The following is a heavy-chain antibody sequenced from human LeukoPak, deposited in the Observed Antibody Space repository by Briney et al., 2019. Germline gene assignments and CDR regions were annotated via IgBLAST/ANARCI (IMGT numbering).Heavy chain of an antibody. D-gene: IGHD7-27*01. Sequence: SETLSLTCTVSGGSISGYYRSWIRQPAGKGLEWIGRFSTRGTINYNPSLKSRVTMSVDTSKNHFSLKLRSVTAAATAVYYCARDLDGDSFYFDNWGQGTLVTVSS. CDR2: FSTRGTI. J-gene: IGHJ4*02. CDR1: GGSISGYY. V-gene: IGHV4-4*07. CDR3: ARDLDGDSFYFDN.